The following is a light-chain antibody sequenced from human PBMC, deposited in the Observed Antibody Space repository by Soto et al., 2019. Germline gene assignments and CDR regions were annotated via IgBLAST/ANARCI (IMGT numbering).Light chain of an antibody. J-gene: IGKJ1*01. V-gene: IGKV3-15*01. Sequence: EIVMTQSPATLSVSPGERATLSCRASQSVSSNLAWYQQKPGQAPRLLIYVASTRATGIPARFSGSGSGTEFTLTISSLQSENFAVYYCQQYNNWPGTFGQGTKVDIK. CDR3: QQYNNWPGT. CDR1: QSVSSN. CDR2: VAS.